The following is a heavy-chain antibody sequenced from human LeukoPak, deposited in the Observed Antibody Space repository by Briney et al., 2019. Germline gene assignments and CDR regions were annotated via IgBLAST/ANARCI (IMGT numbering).Heavy chain of an antibody. CDR3: ARRLSLRFDAFAV. CDR2: ISSSSSTI. V-gene: IGHV3-48*01. CDR1: GFTFSSYR. Sequence: GGSLRLSCAASGFTFSSYRMNWVRQAPGKGLEWVSYISSSSSTIYYADSVKGRFTISRDTSKNTLFLQMNSLRAEDTALYFCARRLSLRFDAFAVWGPGTVVTVSS. J-gene: IGHJ3*01. D-gene: IGHD3-3*01.